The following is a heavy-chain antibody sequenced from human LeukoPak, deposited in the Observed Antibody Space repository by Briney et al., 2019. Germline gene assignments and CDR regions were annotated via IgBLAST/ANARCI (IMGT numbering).Heavy chain of an antibody. J-gene: IGHJ3*01. Sequence: GGSLRLSCAASGLTFSSYDMSWVRQAPGKGLQWVSVISANGRETHYADSVKGRFIISRDNLRNTLYLQMSRLRADDSALYYCAKGFSAVRGGAALDLWGQGTMVTVSS. CDR3: AKGFSAVRGGAALDL. D-gene: IGHD3-10*01. CDR1: GLTFSSYD. CDR2: ISANGRET. V-gene: IGHV3-23*01.